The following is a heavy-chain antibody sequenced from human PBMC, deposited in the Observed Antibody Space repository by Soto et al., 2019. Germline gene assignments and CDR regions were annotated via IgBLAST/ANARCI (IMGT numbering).Heavy chain of an antibody. J-gene: IGHJ4*02. Sequence: GALRLSCAASVFTFSSYATSWVRQAPGKGLEWVSIITSDGRTYYADSVKGRFTISRDNSKNTVYLQMNSLRAEDTAVYYCAKDYSTVTTDPLSVVLFDYWGQGALVTVSS. CDR2: ITSDGRT. CDR3: AKDYSTVTTDPLSVVLFDY. D-gene: IGHD4-17*01. V-gene: IGHV3-23*01. CDR1: VFTFSSYA.